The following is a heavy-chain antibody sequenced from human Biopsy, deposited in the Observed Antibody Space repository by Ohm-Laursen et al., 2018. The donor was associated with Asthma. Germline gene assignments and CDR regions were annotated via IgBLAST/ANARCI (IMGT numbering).Heavy chain of an antibody. CDR2: VSSDGHNK. J-gene: IGHJ3*02. CDR3: ARQSGQDYGNSSGFDI. V-gene: IGHV3-30*03. CDR1: GFVFSQCG. D-gene: IGHD3-22*01. Sequence: SLRLSCAASGFVFSQCGMHWVRQGPGKGLEWVALVSSDGHNKYYEDSVKGRFAISRDNSRNRLYLQINGLTVEDSAVYFCARQSGQDYGNSSGFDIWGQGTKVAVSS.